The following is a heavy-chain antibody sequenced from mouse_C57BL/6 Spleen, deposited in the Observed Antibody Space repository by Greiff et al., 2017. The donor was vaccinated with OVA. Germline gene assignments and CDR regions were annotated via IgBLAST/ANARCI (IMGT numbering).Heavy chain of an antibody. Sequence: EVQLMESGGGLVKPGGSLKLSCAASGFTFSSYAMSWVRQTPEKRLEWVATISAGGSYTYYPDNVKGRFTISRDNAKNNLYLQMSHLKSEDTAMYDCARELYPTMVNPIDYWGQGTTLTVSS. V-gene: IGHV5-4*01. CDR2: ISAGGSYT. CDR3: ARELYPTMVNPIDY. CDR1: GFTFSSYA. D-gene: IGHD2-9*01. J-gene: IGHJ2*01.